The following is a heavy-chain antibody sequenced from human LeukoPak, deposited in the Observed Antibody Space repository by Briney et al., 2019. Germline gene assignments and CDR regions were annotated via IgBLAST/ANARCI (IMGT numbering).Heavy chain of an antibody. J-gene: IGHJ4*02. CDR1: GGSFSGYY. Sequence: SETLSLTCAVYGGSFSGYYWSWMRQPPGKGLEWIGEINHSGSTNYNPSLKSRVTISVDTSKKHFSLRLSSVTAADTAVYYCARDVCTGATCNSGAIFDYWGQGTLVTVSS. CDR3: ARDVCTGATCNSGAIFDY. V-gene: IGHV4-34*01. D-gene: IGHD2-15*01. CDR2: INHSGST.